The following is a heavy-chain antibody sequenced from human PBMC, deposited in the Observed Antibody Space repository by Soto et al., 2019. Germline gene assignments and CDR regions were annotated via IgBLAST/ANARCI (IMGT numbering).Heavy chain of an antibody. D-gene: IGHD3-3*01. Sequence: ASVKVSCKASGYTFTSYGISWVRQAPGQGLEWMGWISAYNGNTNYAQKLQGRVTMTTDTSTSTAYMELRSLRSDDTAVYYCARSIFGVVIIQNYGMDVWGQGITVTVSS. CDR2: ISAYNGNT. CDR3: ARSIFGVVIIQNYGMDV. CDR1: GYTFTSYG. J-gene: IGHJ6*02. V-gene: IGHV1-18*01.